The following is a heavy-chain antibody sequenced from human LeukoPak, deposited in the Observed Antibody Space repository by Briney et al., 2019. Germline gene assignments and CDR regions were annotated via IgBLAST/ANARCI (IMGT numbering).Heavy chain of an antibody. D-gene: IGHD3-16*01. V-gene: IGHV4-38-2*01. CDR2: IYHSGST. J-gene: IGHJ4*02. CDR3: ARGNYDYVWGGIDY. CDR1: GYSISSGNY. Sequence: PSETLSLTCSVSGYSISSGNYWGWIRLPPGKGLQWIGSIYHSGSTYYNPSLKSRVTISVDTSKNQFSLKLSSVTAADTAVYYCARGNYDYVWGGIDYWGQGTLVTVSS.